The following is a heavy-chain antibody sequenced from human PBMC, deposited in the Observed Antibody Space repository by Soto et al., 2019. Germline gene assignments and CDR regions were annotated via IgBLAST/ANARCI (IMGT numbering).Heavy chain of an antibody. D-gene: IGHD5-18*01. J-gene: IGHJ6*02. Sequence: PSETLSLTCTVSGGSVSSGDYYWSWIRQPPGKGLEWIGYIYYSGSTYYNPSLKSRVTISVDTSKNQFSLKPSSVTAADTAVYYCARGGRGYSYVFAAGYYYGMDVWGQGTTVTVSS. V-gene: IGHV4-30-4*01. CDR2: IYYSGST. CDR3: ARGGRGYSYVFAAGYYYGMDV. CDR1: GGSVSSGDYY.